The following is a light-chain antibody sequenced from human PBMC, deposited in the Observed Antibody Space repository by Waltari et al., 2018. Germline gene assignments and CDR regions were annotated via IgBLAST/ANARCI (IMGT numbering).Light chain of an antibody. J-gene: IGKJ1*01. CDR2: GAS. V-gene: IGKV3-20*01. CDR3: QHYVRLPAT. Sequence: EIVLTQSPGTLSLSPGERATLSCRASQSVGRSLAWYQQKPGQAPRLLIYGASNRAAGIPDMFSGSGSGTDFSLTISRLEPEDFVVYYCQHYVRLPATFGQGTKVEIK. CDR1: QSVGRS.